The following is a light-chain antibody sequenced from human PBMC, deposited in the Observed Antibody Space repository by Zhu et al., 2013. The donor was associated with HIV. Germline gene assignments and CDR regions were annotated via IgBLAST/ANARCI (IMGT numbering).Light chain of an antibody. CDR3: LHYDSHPYT. J-gene: IGKJ2*01. CDR2: RGS. Sequence: EIVLTQSPGTLSLSPGERATLSCRASQSVSISYLAWYQQKPGQAPRLLIHRGSTRATGIPSRFSGSGSDKEFTLTISNLQPEDFATYYCLHYDSHPYTFGQGTQLEI. V-gene: IGKV3-20*01. CDR1: QSVSISY.